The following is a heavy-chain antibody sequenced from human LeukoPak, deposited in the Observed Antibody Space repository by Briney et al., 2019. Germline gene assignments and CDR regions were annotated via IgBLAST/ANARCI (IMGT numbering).Heavy chain of an antibody. D-gene: IGHD6-6*01. CDR2: ISAYNSNT. J-gene: IGHJ3*02. CDR1: GYTFTSYG. CDR3: ARDESVEYDAFDI. Sequence: ASVKVSCKASGYTFTSYGVSWVRQAPGQGLEWMGWISAYNSNTNYAQKLQGRVTMTTDTSTSTAYMELRSLRSDDTAVYYCARDESVEYDAFDIWGQGTMVTVSS. V-gene: IGHV1-18*04.